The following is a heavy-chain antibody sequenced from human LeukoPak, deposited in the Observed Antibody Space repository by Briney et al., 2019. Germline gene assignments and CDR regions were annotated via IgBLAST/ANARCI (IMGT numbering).Heavy chain of an antibody. D-gene: IGHD6-13*01. Sequence: GGSLRLSCAASGFTFSSYSMNWVRQAPGKGLEWVSSISSSSSYIYYADSVKGRFTISRDNAKNSLYLQMNSLRAEDTAMYYCARGGGSSSSDYWGQGTLVTVTS. CDR1: GFTFSSYS. V-gene: IGHV3-21*01. CDR2: ISSSSSYI. J-gene: IGHJ4*02. CDR3: ARGGGSSSSDY.